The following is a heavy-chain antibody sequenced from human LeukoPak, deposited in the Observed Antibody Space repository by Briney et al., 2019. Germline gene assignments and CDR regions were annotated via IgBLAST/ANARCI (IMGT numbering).Heavy chain of an antibody. J-gene: IGHJ6*02. V-gene: IGHV3-9*01. CDR3: AKANFRLSPTYYGMDV. D-gene: IGHD2/OR15-2a*01. CDR1: GFTFDDYA. Sequence: GGSLRLSCAASGFTFDDYAMHWVRQTPGKGLEWVSGISWNSGVTDYADSVKGRFTISRDNAKNSLYLQMYSLRAEDSAFYFCAKANFRLSPTYYGMDVWGRGTTVTVSS. CDR2: ISWNSGVT.